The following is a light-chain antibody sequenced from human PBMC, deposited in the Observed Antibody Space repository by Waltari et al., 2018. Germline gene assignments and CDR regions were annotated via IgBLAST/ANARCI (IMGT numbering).Light chain of an antibody. V-gene: IGLV1-51*01. J-gene: IGLJ2*01. Sequence: QSVLTQPPSVSAAPGQKVIISCSGSNSNIGNNFVSWYQQFPGTAPKLVIYDTTKRPSGIPDRFSGSKSDTSATLDIAGLQTGDEATYYCATWDSTLTAVIFGGGTDLTVL. CDR2: DTT. CDR3: ATWDSTLTAVI. CDR1: NSNIGNNF.